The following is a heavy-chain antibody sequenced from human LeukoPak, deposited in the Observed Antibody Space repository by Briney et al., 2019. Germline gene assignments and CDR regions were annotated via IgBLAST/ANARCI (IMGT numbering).Heavy chain of an antibody. J-gene: IGHJ4*02. CDR2: LYYSGSS. V-gene: IGHV4-39*01. Sequence: SETLSLTCTVSGNSVSTGTYYWGWIRQPPGKGLEWIGSLYYSGSSYYNPSLKSRVTISVDMSKTQFSLELTSVTAADTAVYYCWRAPDYRGQGILVTVSS. CDR1: GNSVSTGTYY. CDR3: WRAPDY.